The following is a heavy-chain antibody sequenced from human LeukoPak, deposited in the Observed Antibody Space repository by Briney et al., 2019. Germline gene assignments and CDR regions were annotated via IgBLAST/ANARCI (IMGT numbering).Heavy chain of an antibody. D-gene: IGHD5-12*01. Sequence: VASVKVSCKASGGTFSSYAISWVRQAPGQGLEWMGGIIPIFGTANYAQKFQGRVTITADESTSTAYMELSSLRSEDTAVYYCARDHSGCLDYWGQGTLDTVSS. V-gene: IGHV1-69*13. CDR2: IIPIFGTA. J-gene: IGHJ4*02. CDR3: ARDHSGCLDY. CDR1: GGTFSSYA.